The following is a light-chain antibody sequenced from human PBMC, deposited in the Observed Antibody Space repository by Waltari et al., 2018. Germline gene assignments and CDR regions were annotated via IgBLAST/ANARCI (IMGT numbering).Light chain of an antibody. CDR1: TNDVGGYNL. CDR3: HSYTGSRTYV. CDR2: EVT. J-gene: IGLJ1*01. Sequence: QSALTQPASVSGSPGQSSTLFCTGTTNDVGGYNLVSWYQHHPGKAPKLILYEVTKRPSGVSTRFSGSKSGNTASLTISGLQSEDEADYYCHSYTGSRTYVFGTGTKVTVL. V-gene: IGLV2-14*01.